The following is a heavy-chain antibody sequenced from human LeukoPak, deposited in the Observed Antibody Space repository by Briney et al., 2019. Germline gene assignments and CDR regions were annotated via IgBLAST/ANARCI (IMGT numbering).Heavy chain of an antibody. CDR2: FDPEDGET. V-gene: IGHV1-24*01. Sequence: ASVKVSCKVSGYTFTELSIHWVRQAPGKGLEWMGGFDPEDGETIYAQKFQGRVTMTEDTSTDTAYMELSSLRSEDTAVYYCATAPPINSGSYSFDYWGQGTLVTVSS. D-gene: IGHD1-26*01. CDR1: GYTFTELS. J-gene: IGHJ4*02. CDR3: ATAPPINSGSYSFDY.